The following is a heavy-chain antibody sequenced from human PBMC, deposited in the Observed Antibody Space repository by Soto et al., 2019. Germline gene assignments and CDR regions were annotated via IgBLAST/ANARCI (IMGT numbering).Heavy chain of an antibody. J-gene: IGHJ6*02. D-gene: IGHD4-4*01. CDR1: GFTFSSYA. Sequence: GGSLRLSCAASGFTFSSYAMSWVRQAPGKGLEWVSAISGGGGSTYYADSVKGRFTISRDNSKNTLYLQMNSLRAEDTAVYYCASGLRTVTTVWYYYGMDVWGQGTTVTVSS. V-gene: IGHV3-23*01. CDR3: ASGLRTVTTVWYYYGMDV. CDR2: ISGGGGST.